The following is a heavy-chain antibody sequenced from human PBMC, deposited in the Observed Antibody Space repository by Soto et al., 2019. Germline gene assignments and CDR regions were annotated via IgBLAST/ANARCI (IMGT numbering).Heavy chain of an antibody. D-gene: IGHD2-15*01. CDR2: IYHSGST. V-gene: IGHV4-4*02. CDR1: GGSISSSNW. Sequence: SETLSLTCAVSGGSISSSNWWSGVRQPPGKGLEWIGEIYHSGSTNYNPSLKSRVTISVDKSKNQFSLKLSSVTAADTAVYYCARDGGKRNYYGMDVWGQGTTVTVSS. CDR3: ARDGGKRNYYGMDV. J-gene: IGHJ6*02.